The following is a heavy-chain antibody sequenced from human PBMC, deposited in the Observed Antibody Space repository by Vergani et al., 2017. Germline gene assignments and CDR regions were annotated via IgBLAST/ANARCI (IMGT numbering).Heavy chain of an antibody. V-gene: IGHV1-18*01. D-gene: IGHD5-12*01. J-gene: IGHJ6*03. CDR1: GYTFTSYG. CDR3: AGDYIGYDLGYYYYYMDG. Sequence: QVQLVQSGAEVKKPGASVKVSCKASGYTFTSYGISWVRQAPGQGLEWMGWISAYNGNTNYAEKLQGRVTMTTDTSTSTTYMELRSLGSDDTAVYYCAGDYIGYDLGYYYYYMDGGGKETTVTVS. CDR2: ISAYNGNT.